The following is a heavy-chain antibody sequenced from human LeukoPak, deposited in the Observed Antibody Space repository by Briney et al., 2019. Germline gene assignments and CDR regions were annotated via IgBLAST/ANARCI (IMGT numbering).Heavy chain of an antibody. CDR1: GFTFSDYY. V-gene: IGHV3-23*01. Sequence: GGSLRLSCAASGFTFSDYYMSWVRQAPGKGLEWVSGISGTGDNTLYADSVKGRFTISRDNSKNTLYLEMSSLRAEDTAIYYCAKMKGHPLPKYYMDVWGQGTTVTVSS. J-gene: IGHJ6*01. D-gene: IGHD1-26*01. CDR2: ISGTGDNT. CDR3: AKMKGHPLPKYYMDV.